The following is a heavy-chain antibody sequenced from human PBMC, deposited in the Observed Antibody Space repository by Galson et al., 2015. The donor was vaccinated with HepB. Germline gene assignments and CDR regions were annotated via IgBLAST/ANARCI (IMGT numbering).Heavy chain of an antibody. V-gene: IGHV5-51*01. Sequence: QSGAEVTKPGESLKISCKGSGSSFTSYWIGWVRQMPGRGLEWMGSIYPSASETRYSPSFQGQVTISADKSISTAYLQWSSLKASDTAMYYCARRQIYGSGLYSMDVWGQGTTVTVSS. J-gene: IGHJ6*02. CDR2: IYPSASET. CDR1: GSSFTSYW. D-gene: IGHD2-15*01. CDR3: ARRQIYGSGLYSMDV.